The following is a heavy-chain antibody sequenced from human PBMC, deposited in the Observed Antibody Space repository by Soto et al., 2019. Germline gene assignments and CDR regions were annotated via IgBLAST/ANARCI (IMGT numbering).Heavy chain of an antibody. CDR2: IYYSGST. V-gene: IGHV4-61*01. CDR1: GGSVSSGSYY. J-gene: IGHJ5*02. D-gene: IGHD3-3*01. Sequence: PSETLSLTCTVSGGSVSSGSYYWSWIRQPPGKGLEWIGYIYYSGSTNYNPSLKSRVTISVDTSKNQFSLKLSSVTAADTAVYYCARAYYAFWSGYSHLAWFDPWGQGTLVTVS. CDR3: ARAYYAFWSGYSHLAWFDP.